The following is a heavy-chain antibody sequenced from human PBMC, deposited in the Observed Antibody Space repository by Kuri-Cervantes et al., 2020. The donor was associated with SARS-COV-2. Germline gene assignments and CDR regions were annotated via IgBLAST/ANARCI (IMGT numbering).Heavy chain of an antibody. CDR2: ISYDGSNK. D-gene: IGHD6-13*01. Sequence: GESLKISCAASGFTFSSYAMHWVRQAPGKGLEWVAVISYDGSNKYYADSVKGRFTISRDNSKNTLYLQMNSLRAEDTAVYYCAKFSNPGIAAAPLGIWGQGTMVTVSS. CDR1: GFTFSSYA. J-gene: IGHJ3*02. CDR3: AKFSNPGIAAAPLGI. V-gene: IGHV3-30-3*02.